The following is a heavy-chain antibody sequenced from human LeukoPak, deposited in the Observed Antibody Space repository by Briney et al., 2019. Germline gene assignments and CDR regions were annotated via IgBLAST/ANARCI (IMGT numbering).Heavy chain of an antibody. D-gene: IGHD2-2*02. V-gene: IGHV1-69*05. Sequence: SVKVSCKASGGTFSSYAISWVRQAPGQGLEWMGGIIPIFATANYAQKFQGRVTITTDESTRTAYMELSSLRSEDTAVYYCARGYCSSTSCYTMDHWFDPWGQGTLVTVSS. CDR3: ARGYCSSTSCYTMDHWFDP. CDR1: GGTFSSYA. J-gene: IGHJ5*02. CDR2: IIPIFATA.